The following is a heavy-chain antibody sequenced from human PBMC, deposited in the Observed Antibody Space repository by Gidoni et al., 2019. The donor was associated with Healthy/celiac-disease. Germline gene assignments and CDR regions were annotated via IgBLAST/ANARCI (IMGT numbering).Heavy chain of an antibody. D-gene: IGHD3-9*01. CDR1: GFTFSSYD. J-gene: IGHJ4*02. Sequence: EVQLVESGGGLVQPGGSLRLSCAASGFTFSSYDMSWVRQAPGKGLEWVSAISGSGGSTYYADSVKGRFTISRDNSKNTLYLQMNSLRAEDTAVYYCAKDPSGKYYDILTGRRSGWFDYWGQGTLVTVSS. CDR3: AKDPSGKYYDILTGRRSGWFDY. V-gene: IGHV3-23*04. CDR2: ISGSGGST.